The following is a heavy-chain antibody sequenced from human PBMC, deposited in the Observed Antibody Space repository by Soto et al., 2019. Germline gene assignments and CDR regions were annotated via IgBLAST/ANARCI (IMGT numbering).Heavy chain of an antibody. Sequence: QLQLQESGSGLVKPSQTLSLTCAVSGGSLSSGGHSWSWIRQPPGKGLEWVGYIYQSGSTYYSPTLKSLVTISPDRPKNKFYPKLTSVTAAETDVYSCARNVAGVAGAGFDPWGQGTLVTVSS. D-gene: IGHD6-19*01. CDR1: GGSLSSGGHS. CDR3: ARNVAGVAGAGFDP. CDR2: IYQSGST. V-gene: IGHV4-30-2*01. J-gene: IGHJ5*02.